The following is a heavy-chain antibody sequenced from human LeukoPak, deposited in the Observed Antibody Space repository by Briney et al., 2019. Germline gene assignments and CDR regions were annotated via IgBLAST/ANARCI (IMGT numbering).Heavy chain of an antibody. CDR3: AGSSGWPYYFDY. Sequence: GESLKISCKGSGYSFTSYWIGWVRPMPGKGLEWMGIINLGDSDTRYSPSFQGQVTISADKSISTAHLQWSSLKASDTAMFYCAGSSGWPYYFDYWGQGTLVTVSS. V-gene: IGHV5-51*01. CDR1: GYSFTSYW. CDR2: INLGDSDT. J-gene: IGHJ4*02. D-gene: IGHD6-19*01.